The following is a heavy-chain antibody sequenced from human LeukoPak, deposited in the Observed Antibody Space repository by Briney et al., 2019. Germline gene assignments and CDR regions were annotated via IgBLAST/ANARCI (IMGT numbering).Heavy chain of an antibody. CDR2: IIPIFGTA. Sequence: SVKVSCKASGGTFSSYAISWVRQAPGQGLEWMGGIIPIFGTANYAQKFQGRVTITADKSTSTAYMELSSLRSEDTAVYYCARSGGRLRYFDWLPPSYYYYMDVWGKGTTVTVSS. CDR3: ARSGGRLRYFDWLPPSYYYYMDV. CDR1: GGTFSSYA. J-gene: IGHJ6*03. V-gene: IGHV1-69*06. D-gene: IGHD3-9*01.